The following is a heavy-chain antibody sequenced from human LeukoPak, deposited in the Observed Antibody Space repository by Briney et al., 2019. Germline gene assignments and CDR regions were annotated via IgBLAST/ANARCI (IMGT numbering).Heavy chain of an antibody. D-gene: IGHD5-18*01. CDR3: AREVSYGPFDY. J-gene: IGHJ4*02. V-gene: IGHV4-30-2*01. Sequence: PSETLSLTCTVSGGSVSSGSYYWSWIRQPPGKGLEWIGYIYHSGSTYYNPSLKSRVTISVDRSKNQFSLKLSSVTAADTAVYYCAREVSYGPFDYWGQGTLVTVSS. CDR1: GGSVSSGSYY. CDR2: IYHSGST.